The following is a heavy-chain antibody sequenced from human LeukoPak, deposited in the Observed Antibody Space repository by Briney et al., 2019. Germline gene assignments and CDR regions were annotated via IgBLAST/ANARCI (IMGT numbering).Heavy chain of an antibody. Sequence: SETLSLTCAVYGGSFSGYYWSWIRQPPGKGLEWIGEINRSGSTNYNPSLKSRVTISVDTSKSQFSLKLSSVTAADTAVYYCARGGPATAYDYWGQGTLVTVSS. CDR3: ARGGPATAYDY. D-gene: IGHD5-12*01. V-gene: IGHV4-34*01. J-gene: IGHJ4*02. CDR1: GGSFSGYY. CDR2: INRSGST.